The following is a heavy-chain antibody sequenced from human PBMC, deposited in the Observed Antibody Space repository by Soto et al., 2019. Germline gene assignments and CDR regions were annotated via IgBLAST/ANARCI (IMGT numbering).Heavy chain of an antibody. V-gene: IGHV3-21*06. CDR3: ARYPPAASSAPDRHYDF. Sequence: PGGSLRLSCAASGFIFTSYTMNWVRQAPGRGLEWVSSISPNSDYIYDSDSVKGRFTISRDNAKNSLFLQMNILRPEDTAVYYCARYPPAASSAPDRHYDFWGRGTLVTVSS. D-gene: IGHD2-15*01. CDR2: ISPNSDYI. J-gene: IGHJ2*01. CDR1: GFIFTSYT.